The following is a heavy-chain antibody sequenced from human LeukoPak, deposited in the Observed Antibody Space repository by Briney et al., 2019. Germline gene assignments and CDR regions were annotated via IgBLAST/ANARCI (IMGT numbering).Heavy chain of an antibody. J-gene: IGHJ5*02. CDR1: GGSIRSYY. CDR3: ARHLVGATTYLDP. V-gene: IGHV4-4*09. CDR2: IYTSGST. Sequence: SETLSLTCTVSGGSIRSYYWSWIRQPPGKGLEWIGYIYTSGSTNYNPSLKSRVTISVDTSKNQFSLKLSSVTAADTAVYYCARHLVGATTYLDPWGQGTLVTVSS. D-gene: IGHD1-26*01.